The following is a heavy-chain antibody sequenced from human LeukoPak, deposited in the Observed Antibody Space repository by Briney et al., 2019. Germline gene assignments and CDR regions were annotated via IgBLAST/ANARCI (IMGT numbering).Heavy chain of an antibody. J-gene: IGHJ4*02. CDR2: IWYDGSNK. CDR1: GFTFSSYG. Sequence: GGSLRLSRAASGFTFSSYGMHWVRQAPGKGLEWVAVIWYDGSNKYYADSVKGRFTISRDNSKNTLYLQMNSLRAEDTAVYYCARDLNSIAAAEDYWGQGTLVTVSS. D-gene: IGHD6-13*01. CDR3: ARDLNSIAAAEDY. V-gene: IGHV3-33*01.